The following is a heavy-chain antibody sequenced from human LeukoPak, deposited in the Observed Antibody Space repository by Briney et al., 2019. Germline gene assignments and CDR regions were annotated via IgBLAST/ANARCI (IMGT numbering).Heavy chain of an antibody. V-gene: IGHV3-23*01. CDR3: AKGGGYGSGTYSED. Sequence: GRSLRLSCAPSGSIFTTYGMTWFRQAPGRGLEWVSGISVIGHNTYYADSVKGRFTSSRDNSKNMLYLQMNSLRAEHTVVYYCAKGGGYGSGTYSEDWGQGILVTVSS. J-gene: IGHJ4*02. D-gene: IGHD3-10*01. CDR1: GSIFTTYG. CDR2: ISVIGHNT.